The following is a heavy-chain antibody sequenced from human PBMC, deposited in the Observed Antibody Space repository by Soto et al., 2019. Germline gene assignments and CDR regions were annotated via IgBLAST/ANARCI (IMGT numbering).Heavy chain of an antibody. CDR3: AREIKDGSGIGSCVDY. CDR2: IWYDGSNK. V-gene: IGHV3-33*01. CDR1: GFTFSSYG. J-gene: IGHJ4*02. D-gene: IGHD3-10*01. Sequence: GGSLRLSCAASGFTFSSYGMHWVRQAPGKGLEWVAVIWYDGSNKYYADSVKGRFTISRDNSKNTLYLQMNSLRAEDTAVYYCAREIKDGSGIGSCVDYWGQGTLVTVSS.